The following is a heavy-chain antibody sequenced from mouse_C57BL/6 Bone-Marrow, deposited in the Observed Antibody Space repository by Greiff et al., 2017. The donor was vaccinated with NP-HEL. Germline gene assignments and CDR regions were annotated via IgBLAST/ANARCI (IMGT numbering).Heavy chain of an antibody. CDR3: ARSGYDYEEGTAWFAY. D-gene: IGHD2-4*01. CDR1: GYTFTDHT. Sequence: VKLVESDAELVKPGASVKISCKVSGYTFTDHTIHWMKQRPEQGLEWIGYIYPRDGSTKYNEKFKGKATLTADKSSSTAYMQLNSLTSEDSAVYFCARSGYDYEEGTAWFAYWGQGTLVTVSA. CDR2: IYPRDGST. J-gene: IGHJ3*01. V-gene: IGHV1-78*01.